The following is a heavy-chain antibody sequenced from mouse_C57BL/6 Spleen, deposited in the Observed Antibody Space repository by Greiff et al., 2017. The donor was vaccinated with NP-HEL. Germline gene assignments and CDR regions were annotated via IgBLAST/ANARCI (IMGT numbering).Heavy chain of an antibody. CDR3: ASYYGSSPFGW. V-gene: IGHV1-26*01. Sequence: EVQLQQSGPELVKPGASVKISCKASGYTFTDYYMNWVKQSHGKSLEWIGDINPNNGGTSYNQKFKGKATLTVDKSSSTAYMELRSLTSEDSAVYYCASYYGSSPFGWWGQGTTLTVSS. CDR2: INPNNGGT. J-gene: IGHJ2*01. D-gene: IGHD1-1*01. CDR1: GYTFTDYY.